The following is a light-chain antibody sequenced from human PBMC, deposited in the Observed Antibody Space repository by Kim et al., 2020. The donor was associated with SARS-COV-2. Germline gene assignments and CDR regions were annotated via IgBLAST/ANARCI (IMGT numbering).Light chain of an antibody. Sequence: PGETFPLHCASSTGAVTPTHYPYWFQKKPGEVPRTLIFDTGSRHSWTPARFSGSLSGDKAVLTLAGAQPEDEGDYYCLLSFSGIRVFGGGTQLTVL. CDR1: TGAVTPTHY. J-gene: IGLJ3*02. CDR3: LLSFSGIRV. V-gene: IGLV7-46*01. CDR2: DTG.